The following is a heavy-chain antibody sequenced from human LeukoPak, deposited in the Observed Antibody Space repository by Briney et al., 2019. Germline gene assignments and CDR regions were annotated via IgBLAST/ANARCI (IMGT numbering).Heavy chain of an antibody. V-gene: IGHV4-59*01. Sequence: PSETLSLTCTVSGGSISSYYWSWIRQPPGKGLERIGYIYYSGSTNYNPSLKSRVTISVDTSKNQFSLKLSSVTAADTAVYYCARDSGYGLPIDAFDIWGQGTMVTVSS. D-gene: IGHD5-12*01. J-gene: IGHJ3*02. CDR3: ARDSGYGLPIDAFDI. CDR1: GGSISSYY. CDR2: IYYSGST.